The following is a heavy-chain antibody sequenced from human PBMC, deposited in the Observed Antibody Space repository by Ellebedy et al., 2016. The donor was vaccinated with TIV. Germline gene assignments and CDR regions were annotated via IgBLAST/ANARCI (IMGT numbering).Heavy chain of an antibody. CDR1: GFTFADHA. J-gene: IGHJ4*02. V-gene: IGHV3-30*04. Sequence: GESLKISCTASGFTFADHAMSWFRQAPGKGLEWVAVISFDESNEYYADSVKGRFTISRDNSKNMLYLQISSLRAEDTAVYYCARDPQASNYFEECLDYWGQGTLVTVSS. CDR3: ARDPQASNYFEECLDY. CDR2: ISFDESNE. D-gene: IGHD3-22*01.